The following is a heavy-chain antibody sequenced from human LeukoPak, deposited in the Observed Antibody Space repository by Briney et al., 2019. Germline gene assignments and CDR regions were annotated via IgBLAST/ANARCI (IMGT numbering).Heavy chain of an antibody. V-gene: IGHV4-4*07. D-gene: IGHD2-15*01. CDR1: GGSISSYY. CDR3: ARGSILPGPPDIVVDHDTYAEYNWFQP. J-gene: IGHJ5*02. CDR2: IYTSGST. Sequence: SETLSLTCTVSGGSISSYYWSWIRQPAGKGLEWIGRIYTSGSTNYNPSLKSRVTISVDTSKNQFSLKLRSVTAADTAVYYCARGSILPGPPDIVVDHDTYAEYNWFQPWGQGTLVPVSS.